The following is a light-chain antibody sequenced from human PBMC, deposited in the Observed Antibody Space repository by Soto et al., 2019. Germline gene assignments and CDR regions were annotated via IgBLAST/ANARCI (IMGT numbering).Light chain of an antibody. J-gene: IGLJ1*01. CDR2: EVS. CDR1: SSDVGAYNY. CDR3: SSYTGTNTYV. V-gene: IGLV2-8*01. Sequence: QSVLTQPPSASGSPGQSVTISCTGTSSDVGAYNYVSWYQQHPGKAPKLMIYEVSKRPSGVPGRFSGSKSGNTASLTVSGLQAEDEADYYCSSYTGTNTYVFGTGTKVTVL.